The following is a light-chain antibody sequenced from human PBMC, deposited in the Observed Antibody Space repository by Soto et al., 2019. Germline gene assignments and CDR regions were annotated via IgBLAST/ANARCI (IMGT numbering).Light chain of an antibody. J-gene: IGKJ1*01. CDR1: QSVGRN. CDR2: AAS. V-gene: IGKV3-15*01. CDR3: QQYTDWPWT. Sequence: EILVTQSPATLSVSPGERATLSCRASQSVGRNLAWYQQKPGQAPRLLIYAASGRASDLPARFSGSGSGTAFTLTISSLQSEDFALYYCQQYTDWPWTLGQGTKVEIK.